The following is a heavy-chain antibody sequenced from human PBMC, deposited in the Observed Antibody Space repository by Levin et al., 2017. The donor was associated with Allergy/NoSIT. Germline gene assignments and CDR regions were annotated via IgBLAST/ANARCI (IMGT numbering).Heavy chain of an antibody. CDR3: AKEGRFSYGQTPIDS. Sequence: KASETLSLTCAASGFTFNSYNMNWVRQPPGKGLEWVSSISCGGSYIYYADSVKGRFTISRDSAKNSLYLQMNSLRAEDTAVYYCAKEGRFSYGQTPIDSWGQGTLVTVSS. CDR1: GFTFNSYN. D-gene: IGHD3-16*01. CDR2: ISCGGSYI. V-gene: IGHV3-21*01. J-gene: IGHJ4*02.